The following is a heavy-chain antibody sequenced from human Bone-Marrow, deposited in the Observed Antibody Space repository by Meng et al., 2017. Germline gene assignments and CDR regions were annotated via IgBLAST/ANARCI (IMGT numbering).Heavy chain of an antibody. CDR2: IRDKRNSYTT. Sequence: GESLKISCAASGFTFSDHYMDWVRQAPGKGLEWLGRIRDKRNSYTTEYAASVKGRFTISRDDSKTSLYLQMNSLQTEDTAVYFCAKNRGFSSTWSPLDSWGQGTLVTVSS. CDR3: AKNRGFSSTWSPLDS. D-gene: IGHD6-13*01. V-gene: IGHV3-72*01. J-gene: IGHJ4*02. CDR1: GFTFSDHY.